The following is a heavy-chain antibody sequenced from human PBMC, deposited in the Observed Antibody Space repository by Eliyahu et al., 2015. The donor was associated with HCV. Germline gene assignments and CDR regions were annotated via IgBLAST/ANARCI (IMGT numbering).Heavy chain of an antibody. Sequence: QLQLQESGPGLVKPSETLSLTCTVSGGSISSSSYYWGWIRQPPGKGLEWIGGFLFSGVGYPTPSLKSRVTISVDTSKNQFSLKLSSVTAADTAVYYCARQGDLTGDLFHFDYWGQGTLVTVSS. CDR3: ARQGDLTGDLFHFDY. CDR1: GGSISSSSYY. V-gene: IGHV4-39*01. J-gene: IGHJ4*02. CDR2: FLFSGVG. D-gene: IGHD7-27*01.